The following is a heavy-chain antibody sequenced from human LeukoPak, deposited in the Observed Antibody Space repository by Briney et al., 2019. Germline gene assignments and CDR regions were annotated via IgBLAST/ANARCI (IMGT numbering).Heavy chain of an antibody. CDR3: ARSRTKGTGYCSGGSCYKGGFDY. Sequence: SETLSLTCAGYGGSFSGYYWSWLRQPPGKGLEWIGEINHSGSTNYNPSLKSRVTISVDTSKNQFSLKLSSVTAADTAVYHCARSRTKGTGYCSGGSCYKGGFDYWGQGTLVTVSS. V-gene: IGHV4-34*01. CDR1: GGSFSGYY. J-gene: IGHJ4*02. CDR2: INHSGST. D-gene: IGHD2-15*01.